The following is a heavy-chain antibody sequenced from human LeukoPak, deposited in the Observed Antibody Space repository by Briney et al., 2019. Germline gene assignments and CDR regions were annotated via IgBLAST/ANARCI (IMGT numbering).Heavy chain of an antibody. Sequence: SETLSINCTVSGGSISSNYWSWIRQPPGKTLQWMGYIHYSGSTNYTPSLKSRVTISLDTSKNQFSLKLTSVTAADTAVYYCAREEALGSGSFDYWGQGTLVTVSS. V-gene: IGHV4-59*01. J-gene: IGHJ4*02. CDR1: GGSISSNY. CDR2: IHYSGST. D-gene: IGHD1-26*01. CDR3: AREEALGSGSFDY.